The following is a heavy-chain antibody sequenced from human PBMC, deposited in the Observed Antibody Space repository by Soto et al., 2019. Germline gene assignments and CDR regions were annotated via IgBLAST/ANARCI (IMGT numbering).Heavy chain of an antibody. J-gene: IGHJ3*02. D-gene: IGHD4-17*01. CDR2: ISAYNGNT. Sequence: QVRLVQSGAEVKKPGASVKVSCKASGYTFTSYGISWVRQSPGQGLEWMGWISAYNGNTNYAQKLQGRATMTTDTPTRTADLELRSLRSDDTAVYYCARDRRHDYGVLRAFDIWGQGTMVTVSS. V-gene: IGHV1-18*01. CDR3: ARDRRHDYGVLRAFDI. CDR1: GYTFTSYG.